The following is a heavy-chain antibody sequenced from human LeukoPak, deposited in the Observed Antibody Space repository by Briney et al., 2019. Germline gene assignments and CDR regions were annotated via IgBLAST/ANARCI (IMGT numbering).Heavy chain of an antibody. J-gene: IGHJ4*02. V-gene: IGHV3-53*01. D-gene: IGHD6-13*01. Sequence: GGSLRLSCAASGFSVSNNYMNWVRQAPGKGLEWVSLIYSRGGTSYADSVKGRFTISRDSSKNTLFLQMTSLRVEDTAVYYCARDPPGIAASGTYYWGQGTLVTVSS. CDR2: IYSRGGT. CDR1: GFSVSNNY. CDR3: ARDPPGIAASGTYY.